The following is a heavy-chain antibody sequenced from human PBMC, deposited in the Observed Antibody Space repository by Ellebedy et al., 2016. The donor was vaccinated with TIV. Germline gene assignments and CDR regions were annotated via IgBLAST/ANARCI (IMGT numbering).Heavy chain of an antibody. CDR3: ARARGWYGSDGMDV. CDR1: GFTVSSNY. Sequence: GESLKISCAASGFTVSSNYMSWVRRAPGQGLGWVSVIYGGGNTDYAEHVEGRLTISRDNSKNTVYLQMNSLRTEDTAVYYCARARGWYGSDGMDVWGEGTTVTVSS. J-gene: IGHJ6*04. V-gene: IGHV3-53*01. CDR2: IYGGGNT. D-gene: IGHD6-19*01.